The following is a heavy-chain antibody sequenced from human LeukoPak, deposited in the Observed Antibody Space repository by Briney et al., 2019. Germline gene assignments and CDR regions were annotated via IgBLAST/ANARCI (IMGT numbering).Heavy chain of an antibody. CDR1: GGSISSYY. V-gene: IGHV4-59*01. Sequence: SSETLPLTCTVSGGSISSYYWXXXXXXXXXXXEWXGYIYYSGSTNXNXSLKSRXXXSVDTSKNQFSLKLSSVTAADTAVYYCARVKDGYDRDWGQGTLVTVSS. J-gene: IGHJ4*02. D-gene: IGHD5-12*01. CDR2: IYYSGST. CDR3: ARVKDGYDRD.